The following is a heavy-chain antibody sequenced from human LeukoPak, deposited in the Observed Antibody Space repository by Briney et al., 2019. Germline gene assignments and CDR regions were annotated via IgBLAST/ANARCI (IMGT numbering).Heavy chain of an antibody. CDR2: IKQDGSER. V-gene: IGHV3-7*01. Sequence: PGGSLRLSCAASGFTFSNYWMSWVRQAPGKGLEWVANIKQDGSERDYVDSVKGRFTISRDNAKNSLSLQMTSLRAEDTAVYYCARDKYQSGSYYYMDVWGKGTTVTVPS. CDR3: ARDKYQSGSYYYMDV. J-gene: IGHJ6*03. CDR1: GFTFSNYW. D-gene: IGHD1-26*01.